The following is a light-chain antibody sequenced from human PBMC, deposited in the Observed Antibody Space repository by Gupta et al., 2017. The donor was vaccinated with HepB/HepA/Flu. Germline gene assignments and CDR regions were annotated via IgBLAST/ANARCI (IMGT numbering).Light chain of an antibody. V-gene: IGKV4-1*01. CDR3: QQYHSPPYT. CDR1: QSVLYSSNNKNY. Sequence: DIVMTQSPDSLAVSLVERVTINCKSSQSVLYSSNNKNYLAWYQQKPGQPPKLLIYWASTRESGVPDRFSGSGSGTDFTLTISSLQAEDVAVYYCQQYHSPPYTFGQGTKLEIK. J-gene: IGKJ2*01. CDR2: WAS.